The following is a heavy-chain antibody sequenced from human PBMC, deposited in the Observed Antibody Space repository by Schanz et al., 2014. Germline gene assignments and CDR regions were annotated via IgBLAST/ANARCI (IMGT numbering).Heavy chain of an antibody. V-gene: IGHV3-23*01. Sequence: EVQLLESGGGLVQPGGSLKLSCAASGLIFSNYVMSWVRQAPGKGLEWVSTIGTSGGTNYAESVKGRFTISRDNSKNTLYLQMNSLTAEDSAVYFCAKIERNEDWGQGTLVTVSS. D-gene: IGHD1-1*01. CDR3: AKIERNED. J-gene: IGHJ1*01. CDR1: GLIFSNYV. CDR2: IGTSGGT.